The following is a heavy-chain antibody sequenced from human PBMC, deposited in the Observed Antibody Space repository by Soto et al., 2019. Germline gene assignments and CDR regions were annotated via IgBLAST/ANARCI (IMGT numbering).Heavy chain of an antibody. CDR1: GYTFTSYG. J-gene: IGHJ4*02. D-gene: IGHD2-15*01. CDR2: ISAYNGNT. CDR3: ARDVGYCSGGSCPKQY. V-gene: IGHV1-18*01. Sequence: ASVKVSCKASGYTFTSYGISWVRQAPGQGLEWMGWISAYNGNTNYAQKLQGRVTMTTDTSTSTAYMELRSLRSDDTAVYYCARDVGYCSGGSCPKQYWGQGTLVTVSS.